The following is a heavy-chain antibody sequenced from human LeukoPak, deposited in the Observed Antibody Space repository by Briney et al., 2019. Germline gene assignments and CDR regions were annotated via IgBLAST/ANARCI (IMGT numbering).Heavy chain of an antibody. J-gene: IGHJ3*02. V-gene: IGHV4-30-2*03. D-gene: IGHD5-18*01. Sequence: SETLSLTCAVSGGSISSGGYSWSWIRQPPGKGLEWIGYIYHSGSTYYNPSLKSRVTISVDTSKNQFSLKLSSVTAADTAVYYCARRPLTAMVTLGVHLAFDIWGQGTMVTVSS. CDR3: ARRPLTAMVTLGVHLAFDI. CDR2: IYHSGST. CDR1: GGSISSGGYS.